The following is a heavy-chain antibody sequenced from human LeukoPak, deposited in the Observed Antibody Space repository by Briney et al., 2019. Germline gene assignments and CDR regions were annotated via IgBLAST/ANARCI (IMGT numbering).Heavy chain of an antibody. CDR1: GFTFSSYW. CDR3: ARDRSSYGFDY. J-gene: IGHJ4*02. V-gene: IGHV3-7*01. D-gene: IGHD5-18*01. CDR2: IKQDGSEK. Sequence: GGSLRLSCEASGFTFSSYWMSWVRQAPGKGLEWVANIKQDGSEKYYVDSVKGRFTISRDNAKNSLYLQMNSLRAEDTAVYYCARDRSSYGFDYWGQGTLVTVSS.